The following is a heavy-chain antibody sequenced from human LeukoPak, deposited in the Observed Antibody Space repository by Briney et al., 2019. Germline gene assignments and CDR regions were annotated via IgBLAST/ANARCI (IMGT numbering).Heavy chain of an antibody. Sequence: GGSLRFSCAASGFTFSNYGMSWVRQAPGKGLEWVSGMSGSGGSTSYADSVKGRFTISRDNSKNTLFLHMNILRAEDTAVYYCAKELFERLGELSLPFDYWGQGTLVTVSS. CDR1: GFTFSNYG. CDR3: AKELFERLGELSLPFDY. CDR2: MSGSGGST. D-gene: IGHD3-16*02. J-gene: IGHJ4*02. V-gene: IGHV3-23*01.